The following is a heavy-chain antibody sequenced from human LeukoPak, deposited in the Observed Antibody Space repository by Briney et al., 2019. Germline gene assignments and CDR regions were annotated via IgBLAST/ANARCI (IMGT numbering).Heavy chain of an antibody. CDR2: IYYSGST. CDR1: GGSISSYY. CDR3: ARYGDYGEETFDY. Sequence: SETLSLTCTVSGGSISSYYWSWIRQPPGKGLEWIGYIYYSGSTNYNPSLKSRVTISVDTSKNQFSLELSSVTAADTAVYYCARYGDYGEETFDYWGQGTLVTVSS. D-gene: IGHD4-17*01. V-gene: IGHV4-59*01. J-gene: IGHJ4*02.